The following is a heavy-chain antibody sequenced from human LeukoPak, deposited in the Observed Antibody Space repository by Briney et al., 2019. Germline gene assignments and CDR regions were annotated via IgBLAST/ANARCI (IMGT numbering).Heavy chain of an antibody. V-gene: IGHV4-38-2*01. CDR2: LHHSGST. D-gene: IGHD3-22*01. Sequence: SETLSLTCAVSGYSITSRYWWGWIRQTPGRELEWIGSLHHSGSTSYNPSLKGRVTISVDTSKNQFSLRLSFVTAADTAVYYCARVGGDDSTGHYSVDYWGQGTLVTVSS. CDR1: GYSITSRYW. CDR3: ARVGGDDSTGHYSVDY. J-gene: IGHJ4*02.